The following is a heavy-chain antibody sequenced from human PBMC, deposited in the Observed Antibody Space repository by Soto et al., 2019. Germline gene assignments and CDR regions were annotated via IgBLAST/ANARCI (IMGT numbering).Heavy chain of an antibody. V-gene: IGHV1-18*01. CDR3: ARVDPRGVAVVRDY. CDR1: GNTFASHG. CDR2: ISGFNGQT. Sequence: QVKLVQSGPEVKKPGASVKVSCKASGNTFASHGFSWVRQAPGQGLEWMGWISGFNGQTNYALKFQGRVTLTTDASTSTAYMELRSMRSDDTAVDFCARVDPRGVAVVRDYWGQGTLVTVSS. D-gene: IGHD2-2*01. J-gene: IGHJ4*02.